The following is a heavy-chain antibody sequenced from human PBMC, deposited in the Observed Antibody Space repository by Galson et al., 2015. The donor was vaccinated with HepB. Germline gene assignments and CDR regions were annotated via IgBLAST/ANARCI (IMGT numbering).Heavy chain of an antibody. CDR2: FDPEDGET. Sequence: SVKVSCKVSGYTLTDLSMHWVRQAPGKGLEWMGGFDPEDGETIYAQKFQGRVTMTEDTSTDTAYMELSSLRAEDTAVYYCATSSSSSWYRIDYWGQGTLVTVSS. D-gene: IGHD6-13*01. V-gene: IGHV1-24*01. CDR3: ATSSSSSWYRIDY. CDR1: GYTLTDLS. J-gene: IGHJ4*02.